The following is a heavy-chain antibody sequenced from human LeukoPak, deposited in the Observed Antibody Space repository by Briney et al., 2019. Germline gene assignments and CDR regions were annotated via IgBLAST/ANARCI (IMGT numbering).Heavy chain of an antibody. Sequence: VASVKVSCKASGYTFTGYLMHWVRQAPGQGLEWVGWMNPNSGGTKYAQKFQGRVTITRDTSASTSYMELSGLTSDDTAVYYCARDAYIQDCRGGNCSSVPPPWGQGTLVTVSS. J-gene: IGHJ5*02. CDR1: GYTFTGYL. CDR2: MNPNSGGT. CDR3: ARDAYIQDCRGGNCSSVPPP. D-gene: IGHD2-15*01. V-gene: IGHV1-2*02.